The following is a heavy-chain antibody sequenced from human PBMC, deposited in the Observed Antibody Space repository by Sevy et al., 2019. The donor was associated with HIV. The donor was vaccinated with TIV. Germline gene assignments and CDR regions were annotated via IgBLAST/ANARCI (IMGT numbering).Heavy chain of an antibody. CDR2: ISGSGGST. Sequence: GGSLRLSCAASGFIFSSYVMNWVRQAPGKGLEWVSAISGSGGSTYYADSVKGRFTISRDNFKNTLYLEMNSLRVEDTGVYYCAGGFWSGFDYWGQGTLVTVSS. V-gene: IGHV3-23*01. CDR1: GFIFSSYV. J-gene: IGHJ4*02. CDR3: AGGFWSGFDY. D-gene: IGHD3-3*01.